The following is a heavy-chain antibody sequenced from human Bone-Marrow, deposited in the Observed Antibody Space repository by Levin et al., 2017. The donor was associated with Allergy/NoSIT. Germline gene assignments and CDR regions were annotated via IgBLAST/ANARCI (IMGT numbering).Heavy chain of an antibody. Sequence: HPGGSLRLSCAASGFSFSTYWMTWVRQAPGRGLEWVASIIQDGSEENYVDSVKGRFTISRDNTKNSLHLQMNSLRGEDTAVYYCARAGERVTIMDDYGVDGWGQGTTVTVSS. D-gene: IGHD3-3*01. V-gene: IGHV3-7*01. CDR2: IIQDGSEE. J-gene: IGHJ6*02. CDR1: GFSFSTYW. CDR3: ARAGERVTIMDDYGVDG.